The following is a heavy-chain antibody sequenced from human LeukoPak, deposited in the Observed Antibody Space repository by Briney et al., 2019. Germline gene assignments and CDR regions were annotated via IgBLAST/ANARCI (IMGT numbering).Heavy chain of an antibody. CDR2: IRYDGNDK. J-gene: IGHJ5*02. D-gene: IGHD3-10*01. V-gene: IGHV3-30*02. CDR1: GFTFSYYG. CDR3: AKDLMRDRWFGES. Sequence: AGGSLRLSCAASGFTFSYYGMHWVRQAPGKGLEWVALIRYDGNDKFYADFVKGRFTISRDTSKNTLYLQMNSLRTEDTAVYYCAKDLMRDRWFGESWGQGTLVTVSS.